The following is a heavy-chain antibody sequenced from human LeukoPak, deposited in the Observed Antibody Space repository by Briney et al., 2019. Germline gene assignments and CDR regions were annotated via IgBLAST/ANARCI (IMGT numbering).Heavy chain of an antibody. CDR3: AKDVGGPLADAFDI. Sequence: GGSLRLSCAASGFTLRDYAMSWVRQAPGKGLEWVSGISWDSSSVAYADSVKGRFTISRDNAKNSLYLQMNSLRAEDMALYYCAKDVGGPLADAFDIWGQGIMVTVSS. V-gene: IGHV3-9*03. CDR2: ISWDSSSV. D-gene: IGHD2-15*01. J-gene: IGHJ3*02. CDR1: GFTLRDYA.